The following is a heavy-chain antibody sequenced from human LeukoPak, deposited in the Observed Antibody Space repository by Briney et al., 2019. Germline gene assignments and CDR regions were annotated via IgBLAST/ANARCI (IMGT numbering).Heavy chain of an antibody. J-gene: IGHJ4*02. Sequence: PSETLSLTCTVSGGSISSGSHHWGWFRQSPGKGLEWIGSLYYSRTTYYNPSLNSRVTISVVTSKNQFSLQLNSVTAADTAVYYCARPGVGFDYWGQGALVTVSS. V-gene: IGHV4-39*01. CDR1: GGSISSGSHH. CDR3: ARPGVGFDY. CDR2: LYYSRTT.